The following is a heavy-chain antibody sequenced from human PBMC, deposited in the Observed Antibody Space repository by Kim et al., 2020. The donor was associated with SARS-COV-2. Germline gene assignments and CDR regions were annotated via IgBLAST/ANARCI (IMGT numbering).Heavy chain of an antibody. Sequence: GGSLRLSCAASGFTFDDYAMHWVRQAPGKGLEWVSGISWNSGSIGYADSVKGRFTISRDNAKNSLYLQMNSLRAEDTALYYCAKAFRGYYDSSGYYRYAFDYWGQGTLVTVSS. CDR2: ISWNSGSI. CDR3: AKAFRGYYDSSGYYRYAFDY. D-gene: IGHD3-22*01. V-gene: IGHV3-9*01. CDR1: GFTFDDYA. J-gene: IGHJ4*02.